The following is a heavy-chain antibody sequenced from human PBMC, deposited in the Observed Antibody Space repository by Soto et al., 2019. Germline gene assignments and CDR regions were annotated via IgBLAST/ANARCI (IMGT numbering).Heavy chain of an antibody. Sequence: TQNVSITCTVSGASVSSGSDYLSWIRQPTGKGLQWSGHMYHSGTTNYSPSLKRRVTISDDTSNSQFSLKLSSVTAQDTAVYYCARDRGDNAGMYEIWGQRTT. V-gene: IGHV4-61*01. J-gene: IGHJ6*02. D-gene: IGHD2-21*01. CDR1: GASVSSGSDY. CDR2: MYHSGTT. CDR3: ARDRGDNAGMYEI.